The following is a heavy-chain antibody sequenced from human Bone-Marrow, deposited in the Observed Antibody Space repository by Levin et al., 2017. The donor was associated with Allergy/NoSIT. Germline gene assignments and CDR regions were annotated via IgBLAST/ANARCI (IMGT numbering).Heavy chain of an antibody. V-gene: IGHV4-61*01. D-gene: IGHD3-10*01. CDR1: GGSVSSGSYY. CDR2: IYYSGST. CDR3: ARSGAMVQGVIGYYYYYMDV. Sequence: PSETLSLTCTVSGGSVSSGSYYWSWIRQPPGKGLEWIGYIYYSGSTNYNPSLKSRVTISVDTSKNQFSLKLSSVTAADTAVYYCARSGAMVQGVIGYYYYYMDVWGKGTTVTVSS. J-gene: IGHJ6*03.